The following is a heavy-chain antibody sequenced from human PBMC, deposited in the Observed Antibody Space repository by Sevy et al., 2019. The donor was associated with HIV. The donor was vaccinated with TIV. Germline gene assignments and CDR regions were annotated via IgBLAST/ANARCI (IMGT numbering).Heavy chain of an antibody. V-gene: IGHV3-33*01. CDR1: GFTPTTYG. CDR2: IGYDGSNK. Sequence: GGSLRLSCAASGFTPTTYGMHWVRQAPGKGLEWVAVIGYDGSNKYYADSVKGRFTISRDNSKNTLFLKMDSLRAEDTAVYYCARDSRMYGDYLLAYFDYWGQGTLVTVSS. D-gene: IGHD2-8*01. CDR3: ARDSRMYGDYLLAYFDY. J-gene: IGHJ4*02.